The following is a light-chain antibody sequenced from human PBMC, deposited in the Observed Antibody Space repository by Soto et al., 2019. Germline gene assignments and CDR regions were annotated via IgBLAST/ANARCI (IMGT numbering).Light chain of an antibody. Sequence: EIVLTQSPGTLSLSPGERATLSCRASQSVSSSYLAWYQQKPGQAPRLLIYDASSRATGIPDRFSGSGSGTDFTLTISRLEPEDFAVYYCQQYGSSPPWTFGQGTKVEIK. J-gene: IGKJ1*01. V-gene: IGKV3-20*01. CDR1: QSVSSSY. CDR3: QQYGSSPPWT. CDR2: DAS.